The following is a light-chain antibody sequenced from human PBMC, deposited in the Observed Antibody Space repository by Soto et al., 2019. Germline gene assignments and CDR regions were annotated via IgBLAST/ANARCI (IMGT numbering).Light chain of an antibody. CDR2: GAS. Sequence: EIVLTQSPGTLSLSPGERATLSCRASQTINSNYLVWFQQKPGQAPRLLIYGASSRATGIPDRFSGSGSGTDITLTISSLEPEDFAVYYCQQCDRSPWTFGQGTKVEIK. CDR1: QTINSNY. CDR3: QQCDRSPWT. V-gene: IGKV3-20*01. J-gene: IGKJ1*01.